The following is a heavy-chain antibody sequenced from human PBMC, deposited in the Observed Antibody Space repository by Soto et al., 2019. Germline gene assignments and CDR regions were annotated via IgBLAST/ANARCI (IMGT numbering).Heavy chain of an antibody. CDR2: INHSGST. CDR1: GGSFSGYY. J-gene: IGHJ6*02. D-gene: IGHD4-17*01. Sequence: PSETLSLTCAVYGGSFSGYYWSWIRQPPGKGLGWIGEINHSGSTNYNPSLKSRVTISVDTSKNQFSLKLSSVTAADTAVYYCAGVTAATTTGNYCWYFGMDDWGQGTRVT. CDR3: AGVTAATTTGNYCWYFGMDD. V-gene: IGHV4-34*01.